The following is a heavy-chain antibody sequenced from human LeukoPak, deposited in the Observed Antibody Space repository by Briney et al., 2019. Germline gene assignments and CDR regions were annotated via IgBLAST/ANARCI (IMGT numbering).Heavy chain of an antibody. CDR2: INFNSGGI. CDR1: GYTFTDYY. V-gene: IGHV1-2*02. Sequence: ASVQVSCKASGYTFTDYYMHWVRPAPGQGLEWMGWINFNSGGINYAQKFQGRVTMTRDTSIRTAYMGLSRLRSDDTAVYYCARLGEIDTIDYWGQGTLVTVSS. D-gene: IGHD3-16*01. CDR3: ARLGEIDTIDY. J-gene: IGHJ4*02.